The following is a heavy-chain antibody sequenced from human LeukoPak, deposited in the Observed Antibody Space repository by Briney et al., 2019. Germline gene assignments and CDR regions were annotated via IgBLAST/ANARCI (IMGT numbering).Heavy chain of an antibody. CDR1: GGSFNGYY. D-gene: IGHD6-13*01. J-gene: IGHJ1*01. CDR3: ARTGNSSSWYEDAEYFQH. Sequence: SETLSLTCAVYGGSFNGYYWSWIRQPPGKGLEWIGEINHSGSTNYNPSLKSRVTISVDTSKNQFSLKLSSVTAADTAVYYCARTGNSSSWYEDAEYFQHWGQGTLVTVSS. CDR2: INHSGST. V-gene: IGHV4-34*01.